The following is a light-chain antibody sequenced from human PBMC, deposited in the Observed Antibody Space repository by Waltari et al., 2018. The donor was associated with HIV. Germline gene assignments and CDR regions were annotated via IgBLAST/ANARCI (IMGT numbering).Light chain of an antibody. J-gene: IGLJ3*02. Sequence: QPVLTQPPSASETPGRTITISCSWSSSNIGSNYVSWYVQFPPTAPKLLIYRNNQRPSVVPGRFSGSKSGTSASLAISDLRSDDDADYYCASWDDSMSAWLFGGGTKLTVL. V-gene: IGLV1-47*01. CDR2: RNN. CDR1: SSNIGSNY. CDR3: ASWDDSMSAWL.